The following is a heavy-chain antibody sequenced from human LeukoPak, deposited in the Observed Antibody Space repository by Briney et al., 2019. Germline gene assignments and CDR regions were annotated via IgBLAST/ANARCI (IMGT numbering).Heavy chain of an antibody. CDR1: GGSISSYY. CDR3: ASGAYTYYYMDV. D-gene: IGHD3-10*01. Sequence: SETLSLTCTVSGGSISSYYWSWIRQPPGKGLEWIGYIYYSGSTSYNPSLKSRVTISVDTSKNQFSLRLSSVTAADTAVYYCASGAYTYYYMDVWGKGTTVTISS. J-gene: IGHJ6*03. CDR2: IYYSGST. V-gene: IGHV4-59*01.